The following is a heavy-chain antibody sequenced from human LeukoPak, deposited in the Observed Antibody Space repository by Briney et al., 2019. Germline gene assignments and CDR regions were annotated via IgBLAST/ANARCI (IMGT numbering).Heavy chain of an antibody. CDR2: ISSSSSYI. CDR1: GFTFSSYS. D-gene: IGHD5-12*01. CDR3: ARVGYGGYDLIY. V-gene: IGHV3-21*01. Sequence: GGSLRLSCAASGFTFSSYSMNWVRQAPGKGLEWVSSISSSSSYIYYADSVKGRFTISRDNAKNSLYLQMNSLRAEDTAVYYCARVGYGGYDLIYWGQGTLVTVSS. J-gene: IGHJ4*02.